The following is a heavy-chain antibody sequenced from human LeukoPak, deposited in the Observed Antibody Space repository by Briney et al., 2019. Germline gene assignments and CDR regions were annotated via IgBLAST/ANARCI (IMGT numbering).Heavy chain of an antibody. CDR3: ARGRRTYNWNDGVWYYYGMDV. D-gene: IGHD1-1*01. CDR1: GYTFTSYD. V-gene: IGHV1-8*01. CDR2: MNPNSGNT. J-gene: IGHJ6*02. Sequence: ASVKVSRKASGYTFTSYDINWVRQATGLGHEWMRWMNPNSGNTGYAQKFQGRVTMTSNTSISTAYMELSSLRSEDTAVYYCARGRRTYNWNDGVWYYYGMDVWGQGTTVTVSS.